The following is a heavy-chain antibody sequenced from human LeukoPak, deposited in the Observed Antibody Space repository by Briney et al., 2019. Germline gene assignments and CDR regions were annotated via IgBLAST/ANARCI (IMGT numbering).Heavy chain of an antibody. CDR1: GFTFSSYA. D-gene: IGHD3-22*01. CDR3: ARGSMIVRDDAFDI. Sequence: PGGSLRLSCAASGFTFSSYAMPWVRQAPGKGLEWVAVISYDGSNTYYADSVKGRFTISRDNSKSTLFLQMNTLSAEDTAVYYCARGSMIVRDDAFDIWGQGTMVTVSS. J-gene: IGHJ3*02. CDR2: ISYDGSNT. V-gene: IGHV3-30-3*01.